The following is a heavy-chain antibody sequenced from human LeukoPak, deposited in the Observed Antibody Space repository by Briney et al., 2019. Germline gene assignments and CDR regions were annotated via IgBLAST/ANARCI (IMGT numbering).Heavy chain of an antibody. J-gene: IGHJ4*02. Sequence: PGGSLRLSCAASAFTFSDYSMNWVRQAPGEGLEWVSYISGKSSTIYYADSVKGRFTISRDNAKNSMYLQMNSLRAEDTAVYYCARDRMKSGSYYFDYWGPGTLVTVSS. V-gene: IGHV3-48*01. CDR3: ARDRMKSGSYYFDY. CDR1: AFTFSDYS. CDR2: ISGKSSTI. D-gene: IGHD1-26*01.